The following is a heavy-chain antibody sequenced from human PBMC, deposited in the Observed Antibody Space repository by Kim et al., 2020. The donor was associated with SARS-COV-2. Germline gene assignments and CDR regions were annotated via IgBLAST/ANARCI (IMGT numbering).Heavy chain of an antibody. Sequence: QATGQGLEWMGWINPDSGGTKYAGRFQGRVTMTRDTSISTVYMELSRLKSDDTAVYYCARGANTLSAFDLWGQGTMVTVSS. V-gene: IGHV1-2*02. CDR2: INPDSGGT. J-gene: IGHJ3*01. CDR3: ARGANTLSAFDL.